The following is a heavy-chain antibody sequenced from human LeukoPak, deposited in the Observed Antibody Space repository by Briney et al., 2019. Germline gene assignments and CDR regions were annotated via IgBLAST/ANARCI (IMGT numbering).Heavy chain of an antibody. Sequence: PGGSLRLSCAASGVTFNRYAMHWVRQAPGKGLEWVALISYDGSNKYYADSVKGRFTISRDNSKNTLYLQMNRLRAEDTAVYFCAKDSGYSGYDVGCDSWGQGALVSVS. CDR2: ISYDGSNK. D-gene: IGHD5-12*01. CDR3: AKDSGYSGYDVGCDS. CDR1: GVTFNRYA. J-gene: IGHJ4*02. V-gene: IGHV3-30-3*01.